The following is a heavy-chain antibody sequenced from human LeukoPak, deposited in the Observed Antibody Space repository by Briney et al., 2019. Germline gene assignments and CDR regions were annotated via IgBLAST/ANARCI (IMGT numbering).Heavy chain of an antibody. V-gene: IGHV1-8*01. CDR2: MNPNSGNT. Sequence: ASVKVSCKASGYTFTSYDINWVRQATGQGLEWMGWMNPNSGNTCYAQKFQGRVTMTRNTSISTAYMELSSLRSEDTAVYYCARGILGYCSGGSCYRKIYYYGMDVWGQGTTVTVSS. D-gene: IGHD2-15*01. J-gene: IGHJ6*02. CDR3: ARGILGYCSGGSCYRKIYYYGMDV. CDR1: GYTFTSYD.